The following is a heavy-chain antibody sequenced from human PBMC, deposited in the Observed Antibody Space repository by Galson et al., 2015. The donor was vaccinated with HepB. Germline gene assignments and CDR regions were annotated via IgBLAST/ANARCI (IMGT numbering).Heavy chain of an antibody. CDR3: ARGPYCSGTSCYVGVSDYFDY. Sequence: SLRLSCAASGFTFSSYGMHWVRQAPGKGLGWVAVIWYDGSNKYYADSVKGRFTISRDNSKNTLYLQMNSLRAEDTAVYYCARGPYCSGTSCYVGVSDYFDYWGQGTLVTVSS. D-gene: IGHD2-2*01. J-gene: IGHJ4*02. CDR2: IWYDGSNK. V-gene: IGHV3-33*01. CDR1: GFTFSSYG.